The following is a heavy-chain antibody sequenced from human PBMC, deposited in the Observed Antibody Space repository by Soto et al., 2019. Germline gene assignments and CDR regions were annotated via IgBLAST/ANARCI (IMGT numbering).Heavy chain of an antibody. CDR3: AKDGPPVHYSYMDV. J-gene: IGHJ6*03. D-gene: IGHD6-6*01. V-gene: IGHV3-48*01. CDR2: ISSSSSTI. Sequence: GKGMEWVSYISSSSSTIYYADSVKGRFTISRDNAKDSLYLQVNSLRAEDTAVYYCAKDGPPVHYSYMDVWGKGTTVTVS.